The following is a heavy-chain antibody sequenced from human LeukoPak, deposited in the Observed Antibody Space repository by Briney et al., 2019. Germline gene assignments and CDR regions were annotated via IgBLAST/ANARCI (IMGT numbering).Heavy chain of an antibody. Sequence: PGGSLRFSCAASGFTFSSYGMHRVRQAPGTGLEWVAVIWYGGSNKYYADSVKGRFTISRDNSKNTLYLQMNSLRAEDTAVYYCAKEGAAAGFGGFDYWGQGTLVTVSS. D-gene: IGHD6-13*01. V-gene: IGHV3-30*02. J-gene: IGHJ4*02. CDR1: GFTFSSYG. CDR2: IWYGGSNK. CDR3: AKEGAAAGFGGFDY.